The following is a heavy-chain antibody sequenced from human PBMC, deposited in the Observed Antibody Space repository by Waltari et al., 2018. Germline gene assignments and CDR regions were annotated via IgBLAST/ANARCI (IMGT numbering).Heavy chain of an antibody. CDR3: AIPGISLDAFDI. CDR1: GGSFSGYS. Sequence: QVQLQQWGAGLLQPSETLSLTCAVYGGSFSGYSWSWIRQPPGKGLEWIGEINHSGSTNYNPSLKSRVTISVDTSKNQFSLKLSYVTAADTAVYYCAIPGISLDAFDIWGQGTMVTVSS. D-gene: IGHD1-20*01. J-gene: IGHJ3*02. CDR2: INHSGST. V-gene: IGHV4-34*01.